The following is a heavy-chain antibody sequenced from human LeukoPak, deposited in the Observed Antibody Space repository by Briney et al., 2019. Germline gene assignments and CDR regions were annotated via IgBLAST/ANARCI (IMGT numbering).Heavy chain of an antibody. CDR3: ARAGYSYGFFDY. CDR2: IYHSGST. CDR1: GHSISSGYY. J-gene: IGHJ4*02. V-gene: IGHV4-38-2*01. Sequence: PSETLSLTCAVSGHSISSGYYWGWIRQPPGKGLEWIGSIYHSGSTYYNPSLKSRVTISVDTSKNQFSLKLSSVTAADTAVYYCARAGYSYGFFDYWGQGTLVTVSS. D-gene: IGHD5-18*01.